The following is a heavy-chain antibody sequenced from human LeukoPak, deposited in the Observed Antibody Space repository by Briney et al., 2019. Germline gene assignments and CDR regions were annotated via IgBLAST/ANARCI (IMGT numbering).Heavy chain of an antibody. J-gene: IGHJ6*02. CDR3: AREPGSYYYGMDV. CDR2: ISGSGGST. D-gene: IGHD7-27*01. CDR1: GFTFSSYA. V-gene: IGHV3-23*01. Sequence: GGSLRLPCAASGFTFSSYAMSWVRQAPGKGLEWVSAISGSGGSTYYADSVKGRLTISRDNSKNTLYLQMNSLRAEDTAVYYCAREPGSYYYGMDVWGQGTTVTVSS.